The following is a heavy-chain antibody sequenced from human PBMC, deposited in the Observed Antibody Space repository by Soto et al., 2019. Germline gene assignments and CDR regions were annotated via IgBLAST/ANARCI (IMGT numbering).Heavy chain of an antibody. Sequence: QVQLVQSGAEVKKPGSSVKVSCKGSGGTFSSDTISWVRHAPGQGLEWMGRIIPILGIANYAQKFQGRVTITADKSTSTAYMELSTLSSEDTAVYYCARDSLSLAPDYWGQGTLVTVSS. D-gene: IGHD3-16*02. J-gene: IGHJ4*02. CDR3: ARDSLSLAPDY. CDR1: GGTFSSDT. CDR2: IIPILGIA. V-gene: IGHV1-69*08.